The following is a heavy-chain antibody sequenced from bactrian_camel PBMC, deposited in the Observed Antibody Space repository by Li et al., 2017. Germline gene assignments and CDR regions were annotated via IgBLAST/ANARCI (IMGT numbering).Heavy chain of an antibody. D-gene: IGHD3*01. CDR1: GYTYGLNC. CDR2: IDSDGST. CDR3: AKSQTAVQALGALDY. V-gene: IGHV3S55*01. J-gene: IGHJ4*01. Sequence: QLVESGGGSVQAGGSLRLSCAVSGYTYGLNCMGWFRQAPGFRQAPGKEREGVAAIDSDGSTYYTDAVKGRFTISRDNAKNTLYLQLNSLKTEDTAMYYCAKSQTAVQALGALDYWGQGTQVTVS.